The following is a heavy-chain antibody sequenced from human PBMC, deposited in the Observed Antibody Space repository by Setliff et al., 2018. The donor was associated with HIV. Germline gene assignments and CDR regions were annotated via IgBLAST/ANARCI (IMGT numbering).Heavy chain of an antibody. CDR2: IYYSGST. V-gene: IGHV4-31*03. J-gene: IGHJ3*02. CDR1: GGSISSGGYY. D-gene: IGHD3-16*01. CDR3: ARALRWGSGPGAFDI. Sequence: LSLTCTVSGGSISSGGYYWSWIRQHPERGLEWMGYIYYSGSTYYNPSLKSRVTISVDTSKNQFSLKLSSVTAADTAVYYCARALRWGSGPGAFDIWGQGTMVTVSS.